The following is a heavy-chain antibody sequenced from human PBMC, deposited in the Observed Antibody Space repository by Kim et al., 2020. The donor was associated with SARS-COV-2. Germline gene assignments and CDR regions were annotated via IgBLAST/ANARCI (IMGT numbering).Heavy chain of an antibody. V-gene: IGHV3-30*04. Sequence: GGSLRLSCAASGFTFSSYAMHWVRQAPGKGLEWVAVISYDGSNKYYADSVKGRFTISRDNSKNTLYLQMNSLRAEDTAVYYCARERSGSYSQYYGMDVWGQGTTVTVSS. D-gene: IGHD1-26*01. CDR1: GFTFSSYA. CDR3: ARERSGSYSQYYGMDV. CDR2: ISYDGSNK. J-gene: IGHJ6*02.